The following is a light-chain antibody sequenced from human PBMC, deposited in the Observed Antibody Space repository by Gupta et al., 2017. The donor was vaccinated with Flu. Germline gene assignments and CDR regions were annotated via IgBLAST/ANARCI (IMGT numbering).Light chain of an antibody. CDR1: SSTNGAGYD. V-gene: IGLV1-40*01. CDR2: GNR. Sequence: QSVLSQPPSVSRSPVHRVTISCTGSSSTNGAGYDVHWYQQLPGTAPKLLIYGNRNRPSAVPDGFSGSKSGTSASLATTGVAAEDEAAYYCQSYHSSRDGWLFGGGTKLTVL. CDR3: QSYHSSRDGWL. J-gene: IGLJ2*01.